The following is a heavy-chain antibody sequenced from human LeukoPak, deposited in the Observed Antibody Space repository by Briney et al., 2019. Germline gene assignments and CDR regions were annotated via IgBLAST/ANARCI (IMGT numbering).Heavy chain of an antibody. Sequence: QPGGSLRLSCAASGFTFSSYATHWVRQAPGKGLEWVAVISYDGSNKYYADSVKGRFTISRDNSKNTLYLQMNSLRAEDTAVYYCARAGLFDYWGQGTLVTVSS. CDR2: ISYDGSNK. J-gene: IGHJ4*02. V-gene: IGHV3-30-3*01. D-gene: IGHD6-19*01. CDR3: ARAGLFDY. CDR1: GFTFSSYA.